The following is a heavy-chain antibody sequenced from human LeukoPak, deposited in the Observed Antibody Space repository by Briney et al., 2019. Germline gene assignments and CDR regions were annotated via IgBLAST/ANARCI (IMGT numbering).Heavy chain of an antibody. Sequence: GGSLRLSCAASGLSIRNFWMHWVRQAPGKGLEWVAIIDKDGNEIKYVDSVKGRFTLSRDNAKNSVYLQMNSLTTEDTALYYCVTDGDKWNDFEYWGQGTLLTVSS. D-gene: IGHD1-1*01. CDR1: GLSIRNFW. V-gene: IGHV3-7*01. J-gene: IGHJ4*02. CDR3: VTDGDKWNDFEY. CDR2: IDKDGNEI.